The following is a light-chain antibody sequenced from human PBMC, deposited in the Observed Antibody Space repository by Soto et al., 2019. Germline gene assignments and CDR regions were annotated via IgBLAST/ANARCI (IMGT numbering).Light chain of an antibody. V-gene: IGLV2-23*01. CDR3: CSYAGSSTGV. J-gene: IGLJ2*01. Sequence: QSALTQPPSASGSPGQSVTLSCTGTSSDVGGYNYVSWYQQHPGKAPKLMIYEGSKRPSGVSNRFSGSKSGNTASLTISGLQAEDEADYYCCSYAGSSTGVFGGGTKVTVL. CDR2: EGS. CDR1: SSDVGGYNY.